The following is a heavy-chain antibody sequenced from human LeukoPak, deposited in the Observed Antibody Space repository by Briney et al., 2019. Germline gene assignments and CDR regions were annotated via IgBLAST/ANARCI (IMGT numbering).Heavy chain of an antibody. D-gene: IGHD1-7*01. Sequence: PGGSLRLSCTASGFTFGGYAMSWVRQAPGKGLEWVSSISTGSEDSYFADSVKGRFTISRDNSKSTLYLQMNSLRADDTAVYYCARTIAKYSNTWLYYYYGSDVWGQGTTVTVSS. J-gene: IGHJ6*02. CDR3: ARTIAKYSNTWLYYYYGSDV. CDR1: GFTFGGYA. V-gene: IGHV3-23*01. CDR2: ISTGSEDS.